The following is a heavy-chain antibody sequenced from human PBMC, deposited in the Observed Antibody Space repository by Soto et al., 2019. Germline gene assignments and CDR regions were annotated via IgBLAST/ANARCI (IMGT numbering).Heavy chain of an antibody. J-gene: IGHJ4*02. D-gene: IGHD2-2*01. V-gene: IGHV4-59*01. CDR2: IYYSGST. CDR3: ARVIGYCSSTSCSEYYFDY. Sequence: SETLSLTCTVSGGSISSYYWSWIRQPPGKGLEWIGYIYYSGSTNYNPSLKSRVTISVDTSKNQFSLKLSSVTAADTAVYYCARVIGYCSSTSCSEYYFDYWGQGTLVTVPS. CDR1: GGSISSYY.